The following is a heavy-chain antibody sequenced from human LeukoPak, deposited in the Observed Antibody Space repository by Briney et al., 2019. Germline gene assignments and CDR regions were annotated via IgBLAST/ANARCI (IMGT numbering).Heavy chain of an antibody. J-gene: IGHJ4*02. Sequence: PSETLSLTCAVYGGSFSGYYWSWIRQPPGKGLEWLGEINHSGSTNYNPSLKSLVTISVDTSKNQFSLKQSSVTAADTAVYYCARIHTIFGVVIKPLDYWGQGTLVTVSS. D-gene: IGHD3-3*01. V-gene: IGHV4-34*01. CDR2: INHSGST. CDR1: GGSFSGYY. CDR3: ARIHTIFGVVIKPLDY.